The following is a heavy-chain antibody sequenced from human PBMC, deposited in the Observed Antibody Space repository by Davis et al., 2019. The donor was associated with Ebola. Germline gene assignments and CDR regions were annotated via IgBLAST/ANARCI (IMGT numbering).Heavy chain of an antibody. Sequence: MPSDTLSPTCAVPGYSTTSNRWWGWIRQPPGKGLEWIGYVSNSEDTRYNPSLKCRIIMSVDTSKNQFSLKLSSVTAVDTAMYYCARMYGKSGYDEGFDSWGQGTLGTVSS. CDR1: GYSTTSNRW. J-gene: IGHJ4*02. D-gene: IGHD5-12*01. V-gene: IGHV4-28*01. CDR3: ARMYGKSGYDEGFDS. CDR2: VSNSEDT.